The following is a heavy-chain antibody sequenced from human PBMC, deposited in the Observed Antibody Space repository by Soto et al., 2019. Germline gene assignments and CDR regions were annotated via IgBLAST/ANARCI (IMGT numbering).Heavy chain of an antibody. J-gene: IGHJ4*02. CDR2: VRGNGDPP. Sequence: GGSLRLSCSASGFTFSSYAMHWVRQAPGKGLEYVSGVRGNGDPPFYADSVKGRFTISRDNSKNTLYLQMSGLSADDTAVYYCVKSRGGNNFDFFDWRQGALATVSS. CDR1: GFTFSSYA. D-gene: IGHD5-12*01. CDR3: VKSRGGNNFDFFD. V-gene: IGHV3-64D*06.